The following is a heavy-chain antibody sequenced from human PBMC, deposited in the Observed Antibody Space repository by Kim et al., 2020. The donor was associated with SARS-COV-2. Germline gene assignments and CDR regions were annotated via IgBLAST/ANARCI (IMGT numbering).Heavy chain of an antibody. J-gene: IGHJ3*01. CDR1: GFTFSSYG. D-gene: IGHD2-2*01. CDR2: ISYDGSNK. V-gene: IGHV3-30*18. Sequence: GGSLRLSCAASGFTFSSYGMHWVRQAPGKGLEWVAVISYDGSNKYYADSVKGRFTISRDNSKNTLYLQMNSLRAEDTAVYYCAKDWNVDIVVVPSVWGQGTMVTVSS. CDR3: AKDWNVDIVVVPSV.